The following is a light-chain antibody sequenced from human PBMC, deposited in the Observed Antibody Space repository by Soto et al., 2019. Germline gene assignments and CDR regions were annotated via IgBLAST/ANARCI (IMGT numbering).Light chain of an antibody. CDR2: GAS. V-gene: IGKV3-20*01. CDR3: HQYGSTPFT. Sequence: EIVLTQSPGTLSLSPGDRATLSCRASQSVSTNYLAWYQQKVGQAPRLLIYGASSRAGGIPDRFSGNGSGTDFTHTISILEPEDFAVYYCHQYGSTPFTFGPGTKVDIK. J-gene: IGKJ3*01. CDR1: QSVSTNY.